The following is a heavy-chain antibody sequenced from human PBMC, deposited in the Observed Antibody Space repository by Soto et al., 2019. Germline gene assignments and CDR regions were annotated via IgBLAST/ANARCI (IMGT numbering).Heavy chain of an antibody. CDR3: ARDYYDSSGYYDYFDY. CDR1: GFTFSSYG. V-gene: IGHV3-33*01. Sequence: GGSLRLSCAASGFTFSSYGMHWVRQAPGKGLEWVAVIWYDGSNKYYADSVKGRFTISRDNSKNTLYLQMNSLRAEDTAVYYCARDYYDSSGYYDYFDYWGQGTLVTVSS. D-gene: IGHD3-22*01. J-gene: IGHJ4*02. CDR2: IWYDGSNK.